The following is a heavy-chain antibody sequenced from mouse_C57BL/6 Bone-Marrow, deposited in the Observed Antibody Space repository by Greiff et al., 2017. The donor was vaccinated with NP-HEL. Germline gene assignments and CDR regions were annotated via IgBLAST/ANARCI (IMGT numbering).Heavy chain of an antibody. D-gene: IGHD1-1*01. V-gene: IGHV1-69*01. CDR1: GYTFTSYW. CDR3: ARVDYYGSSYWYFDG. CDR2: IDPSDSYT. J-gene: IGHJ1*03. Sequence: QVQLQQPGAELVMPGASVKLSCKASGYTFTSYWMHWVKQRPGQGLEWIGEIDPSDSYTNYNQKFKGKSTLTVDKSSSTAYMQLSSLTSEDAAVYDCARVDYYGSSYWYFDGWGTGTTVTVSS.